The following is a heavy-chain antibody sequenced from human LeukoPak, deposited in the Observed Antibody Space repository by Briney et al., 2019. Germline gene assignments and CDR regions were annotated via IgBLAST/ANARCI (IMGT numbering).Heavy chain of an antibody. D-gene: IGHD3-9*01. CDR1: GGTFSSYT. CDR3: ATSLRADAEYFQH. CDR2: IIPILGIA. V-gene: IGHV1-69*02. Sequence: SVKVSCKASGGTFSSYTISWVRQAPGQGLEWMGRIIPILGIANYAQKFQGRVTITADKSTSTTYMELSSLRSEDTAVYYCATSLRADAEYFQHWGQGTLVTVSS. J-gene: IGHJ1*01.